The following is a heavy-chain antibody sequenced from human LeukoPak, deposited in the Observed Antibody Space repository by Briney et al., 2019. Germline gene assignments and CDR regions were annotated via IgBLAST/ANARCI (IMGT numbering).Heavy chain of an antibody. CDR1: GFTFSRYG. V-gene: IGHV3-30*02. CDR3: AKLQLYYDILTGPLEDH. J-gene: IGHJ4*02. Sequence: GGSLRLSCAASGFTFSRYGMHWVRQAPGKGLEWVAFIRYDGSDKYYADSVKGRFTISRDNSKNTLYLQMNSLRAEDTAVYYCAKLQLYYDILTGPLEDHWGQGTLVSVSS. D-gene: IGHD3-9*01. CDR2: IRYDGSDK.